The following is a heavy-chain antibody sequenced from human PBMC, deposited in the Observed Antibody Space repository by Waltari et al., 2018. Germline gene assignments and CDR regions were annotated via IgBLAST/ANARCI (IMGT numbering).Heavy chain of an antibody. CDR1: GFTFSSYS. V-gene: IGHV3-21*01. Sequence: EVQLVESGGGLVKPGGSLRLSCAASGFTFSSYSMNWVRQAPGKGLEWVSSISSSSSYIYYADSVKGRFTISRDNAKNSLYLQMNSLRAEDTAVYYCARDWKAAAQFNVDYWGQGTLVTVSS. CDR2: ISSSSSYI. D-gene: IGHD6-13*01. J-gene: IGHJ4*02. CDR3: ARDWKAAAQFNVDY.